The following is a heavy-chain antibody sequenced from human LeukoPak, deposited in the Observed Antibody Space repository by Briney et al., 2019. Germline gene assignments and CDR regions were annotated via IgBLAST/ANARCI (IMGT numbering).Heavy chain of an antibody. J-gene: IGHJ4*02. V-gene: IGHV5-10-1*01. CDR1: GYSFTNYW. D-gene: IGHD3-22*01. Sequence: GESLKISCKGSGYSFTNYWISWVRQMPGKGLEWMGRIDPSDSYTNYSPSFQGHVTISADKSISTASLQWSSLKASDTDMYYCARHRRDSSGYSKYYFDYWGQGTLVTVSS. CDR3: ARHRRDSSGYSKYYFDY. CDR2: IDPSDSYT.